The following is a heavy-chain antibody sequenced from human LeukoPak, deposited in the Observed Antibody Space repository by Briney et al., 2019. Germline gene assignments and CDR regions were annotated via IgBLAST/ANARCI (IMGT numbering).Heavy chain of an antibody. Sequence: SETLSLTCAVYGGSFSGYYWSWIRQPPGKGLEWIGEINHSGSTNYNPSLKSRVTISVGTSKNQFSLKLSSVTAADTAVYYCARVGLLWFGESEEPFDYWGQGTLVTVSS. D-gene: IGHD3-10*01. CDR3: ARVGLLWFGESEEPFDY. J-gene: IGHJ4*02. CDR1: GGSFSGYY. CDR2: INHSGST. V-gene: IGHV4-34*01.